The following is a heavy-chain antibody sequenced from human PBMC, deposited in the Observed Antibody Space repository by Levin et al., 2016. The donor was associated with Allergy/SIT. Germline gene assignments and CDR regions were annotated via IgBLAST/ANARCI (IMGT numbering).Heavy chain of an antibody. CDR3: VPSPSTGVDVKFDS. CDR2: ITWNSADI. D-gene: IGHD3-10*01. Sequence: SLKISCAASGFTIDDYAMHWVRQVPGKGLEWVSGITWNSADIKYAESVMGRFTISRDNAKNSLYLQMNNLRPEDTAFYYCVPSPSTGVDVKFDSWGQGTLVTVSS. J-gene: IGHJ4*02. CDR1: GFTIDDYA. V-gene: IGHV3-9*01.